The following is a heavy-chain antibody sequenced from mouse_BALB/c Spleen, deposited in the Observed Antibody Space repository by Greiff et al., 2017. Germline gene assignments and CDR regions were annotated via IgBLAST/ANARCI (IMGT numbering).Heavy chain of an antibody. J-gene: IGHJ2*01. D-gene: IGHD1-1*01. CDR3: ARDYGSSYNY. CDR2: ISSGGST. Sequence: EVNVVESGGGLVKPGGSLKLSCAASGFTFSSYAMSWVRQTPEKRLEWVASISSGGSTYYPDSVKGRFTISRDNARNILYLQMSSLRSEDTAMYYCARDYGSSYNYWGQGTTLTVSS. CDR1: GFTFSSYA. V-gene: IGHV5-6-5*01.